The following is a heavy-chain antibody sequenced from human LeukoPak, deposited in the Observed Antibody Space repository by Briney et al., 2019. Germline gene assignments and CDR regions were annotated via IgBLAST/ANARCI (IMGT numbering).Heavy chain of an antibody. D-gene: IGHD1-1*01. CDR3: AKGYSTDY. J-gene: IGHJ4*02. CDR1: GFTFSDYY. Sequence: PGGSLRLSCAASGFTFSDYYMSWVRQAPGKGLERVSTISGSAGSTYFADSVKGRFTISRDNSKNTLSLQMNSLRAEDTAVYYCAKGYSTDYWGQGTLVTVSS. V-gene: IGHV3-23*01. CDR2: ISGSAGST.